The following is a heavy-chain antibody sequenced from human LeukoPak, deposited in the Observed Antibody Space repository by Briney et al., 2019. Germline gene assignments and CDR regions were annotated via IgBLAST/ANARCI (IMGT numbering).Heavy chain of an antibody. CDR3: ARDPPYSDSSGYYYDY. CDR2: ISGSSIYI. D-gene: IGHD3-22*01. Sequence: GGSLRLSCAASGFTFSTYSMNWVRQAPGKGLEWVSSISGSSIYIYYADSVKGRFTISRDNAKNSLYLQMNRLRAEDTAVYYCARDPPYSDSSGYYYDYWGQGTLVTVSS. CDR1: GFTFSTYS. J-gene: IGHJ4*02. V-gene: IGHV3-21*01.